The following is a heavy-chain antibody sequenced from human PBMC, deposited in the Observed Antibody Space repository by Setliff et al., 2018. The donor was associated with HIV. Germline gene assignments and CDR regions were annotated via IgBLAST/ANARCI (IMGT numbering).Heavy chain of an antibody. V-gene: IGHV4-38-2*01. D-gene: IGHD6-6*01. CDR1: AFSISSGYY. Sequence: SETLSLTCDVSAFSISSGYYWAWIRRPPGKGLEWIGEIYHSGSTYYNPSFKTRVIMSVDTSKNQFSLRLISVTAADTAVYYCARMEATRPPRGLDYWGPGTLVTVSS. J-gene: IGHJ4*02. CDR2: IYHSGST. CDR3: ARMEATRPPRGLDY.